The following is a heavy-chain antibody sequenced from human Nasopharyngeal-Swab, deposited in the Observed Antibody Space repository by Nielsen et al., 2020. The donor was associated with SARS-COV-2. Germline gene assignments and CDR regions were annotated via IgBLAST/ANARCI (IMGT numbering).Heavy chain of an antibody. CDR1: GFTFSSYS. D-gene: IGHD6-13*01. CDR3: ARDRGSSWYWGVAFDI. CDR2: ISSSSSYI. Sequence: GESLKISCAASGFTFSSYSMNWFRQAPGKGLEWVSSISSSSSYIYYADSVKGRFTTSRDNAKNSLYLQMNSLRAEDTAVYYCARDRGSSWYWGVAFDIWGQGTMVTVSS. V-gene: IGHV3-21*01. J-gene: IGHJ3*02.